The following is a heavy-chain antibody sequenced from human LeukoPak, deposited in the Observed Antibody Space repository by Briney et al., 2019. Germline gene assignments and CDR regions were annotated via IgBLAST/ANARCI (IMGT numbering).Heavy chain of an antibody. Sequence: GGSLRLSCAASGFTFSDYDMHWVRQAPGKGLEWVAFMRYDGSNKYYADSVKGRFTISRDNSKNTLYLQMSSLRAEDTAVLYCAKDLGTPGYNFDYLGQGTLVTVSS. J-gene: IGHJ4*02. CDR2: MRYDGSNK. D-gene: IGHD5-24*01. CDR1: GFTFSDYD. CDR3: AKDLGTPGYNFDY. V-gene: IGHV3-30*02.